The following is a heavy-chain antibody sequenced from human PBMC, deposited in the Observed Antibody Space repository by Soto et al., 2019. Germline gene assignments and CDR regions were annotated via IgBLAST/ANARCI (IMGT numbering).Heavy chain of an antibody. J-gene: IGHJ4*02. V-gene: IGHV3-21*01. Sequence: GGSLRLSCAASGFTFSSYSMNWVRQAPGKGLEWVSSISSSSSYIYYADSVKGRFTISRDNAKNSPYLHMNSLRAEDTAVEYCERETNSRIRGYYMDYWGQGTLVTVSS. D-gene: IGHD3-3*01. CDR2: ISSSSSYI. CDR1: GFTFSSYS. CDR3: ERETNSRIRGYYMDY.